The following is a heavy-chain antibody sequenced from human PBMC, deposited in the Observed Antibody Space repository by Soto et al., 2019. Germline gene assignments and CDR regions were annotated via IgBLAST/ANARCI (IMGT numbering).Heavy chain of an antibody. D-gene: IGHD6-13*01. CDR3: AREPTTAGTVNWFDP. Sequence: VQLQESGPGLVKPSETLSLICTVSGGSISSDYLSWIRQPAGKGLEWIGRVYTSGYSNSNPSLQSRVTMSVDTSKKQFSLNLSSVTAADTGVYYCAREPTTAGTVNWFDPWGQGTLVTVSS. V-gene: IGHV4-4*07. CDR2: VYTSGYS. CDR1: GGSISSDY. J-gene: IGHJ5*02.